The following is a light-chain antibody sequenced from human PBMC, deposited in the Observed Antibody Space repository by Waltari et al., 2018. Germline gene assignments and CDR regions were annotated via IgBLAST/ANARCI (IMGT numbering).Light chain of an antibody. CDR1: RSDVGGYNY. V-gene: IGLV2-14*01. CDR3: SSYTSSSRMV. Sequence: QSALTQPASVSGSPGQSITISCTGTRSDVGGYNYVSWYQPHPGKAPQLMIYEVSNRPSGVSNRFSGSKSGNTASLTISGLQAEDEADYYCSSYTSSSRMVFGGGTKLTVL. J-gene: IGLJ2*01. CDR2: EVS.